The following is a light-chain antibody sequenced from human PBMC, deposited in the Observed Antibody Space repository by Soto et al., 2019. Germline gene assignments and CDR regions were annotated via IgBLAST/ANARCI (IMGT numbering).Light chain of an antibody. Sequence: QLVLTQPPSVSRAPGQRVTISCTGSSSNIGAGYDVHWYQQLPGTAPKLLIYGNSNRPSGVPDRFSGSKSGTSASLAITGLQAEDEADYSCQSYDSSLSGYVVFGGGTKVTVL. J-gene: IGLJ2*01. CDR3: QSYDSSLSGYVV. CDR1: SSNIGAGYD. V-gene: IGLV1-40*01. CDR2: GNS.